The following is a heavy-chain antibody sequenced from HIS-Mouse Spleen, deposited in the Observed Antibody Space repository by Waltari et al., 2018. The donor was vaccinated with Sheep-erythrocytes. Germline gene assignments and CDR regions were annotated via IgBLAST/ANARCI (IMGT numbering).Heavy chain of an antibody. J-gene: IGHJ4*02. CDR1: GFTFSSYA. Sequence: VQPGRSLRLSCAASGFTFSSYAMHWVRQAPGKGLEWVAVITYDGSNKYYADSVKVRFPISRDNSKNTLYLQMNSLRAEDTAVYYCARVSAGELKYYFDYWGQGTLVTVSS. CDR3: ARVSAGELKYYFDY. CDR2: ITYDGSNK. D-gene: IGHD1-26*01. V-gene: IGHV3-30*04.